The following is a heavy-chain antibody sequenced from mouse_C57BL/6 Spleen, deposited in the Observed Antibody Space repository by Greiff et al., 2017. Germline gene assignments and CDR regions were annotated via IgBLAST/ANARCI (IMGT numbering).Heavy chain of an antibody. Sequence: EVHLVESGPGLVKPSQSLSLTCSVTGYSITSGYYWNWIRQFPGNKLEWMGYISYDGSNNYNPSLKNRISITRDTSKNQFFLTLNSVTTEDTATYYCARGRGYDGYWYFDVWGTGTTVTVSS. CDR3: ARGRGYDGYWYFDV. CDR2: ISYDGSN. J-gene: IGHJ1*03. CDR1: GYSITSGYY. D-gene: IGHD2-3*01. V-gene: IGHV3-6*01.